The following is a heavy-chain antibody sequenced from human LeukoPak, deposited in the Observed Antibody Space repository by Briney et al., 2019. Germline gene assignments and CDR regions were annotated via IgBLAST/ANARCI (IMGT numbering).Heavy chain of an antibody. CDR1: GFTFSSYS. V-gene: IGHV3-64*01. CDR2: ISSNGGST. Sequence: GGSLRLSCAASGFTFSSYSMHWVRQAPGKGLEFVSAISSNGGSTYYANSVKGRFTISRDNSKNTLYLQMGSLRAEDMAVYYCARALGLFHDAFDIWGQGTMVTVSS. D-gene: IGHD2/OR15-2a*01. CDR3: ARALGLFHDAFDI. J-gene: IGHJ3*02.